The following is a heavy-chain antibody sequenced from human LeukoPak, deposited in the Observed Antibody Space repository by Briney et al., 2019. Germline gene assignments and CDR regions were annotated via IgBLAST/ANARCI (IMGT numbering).Heavy chain of an antibody. V-gene: IGHV3-33*01. Sequence: GGSLRLSCAASGFTFSSYGMHWVRQAPGKALEWVAVIWYDGSNKYYADSVKGRFTISRDNSKNTLYLQMNSLRAEDTAVYYCARDYCSSTSCYSPWGQGTLVTVSS. CDR1: GFTFSSYG. CDR2: IWYDGSNK. CDR3: ARDYCSSTSCYSP. J-gene: IGHJ5*02. D-gene: IGHD2-2*01.